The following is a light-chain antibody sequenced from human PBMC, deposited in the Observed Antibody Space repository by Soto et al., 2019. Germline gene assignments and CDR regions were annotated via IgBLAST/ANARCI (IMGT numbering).Light chain of an antibody. J-gene: IGKJ1*01. CDR1: QSISSW. CDR3: QQYNSYSWT. V-gene: IGKV1-5*01. Sequence: DIQMTQSSSTLSASLGNSGSVSCRASQSISSWLAWYQQKPGKAPKLLIYDASSLESGVPSRFSGSGSGTEFTLTISSLQPVDFAAYYCQQYNSYSWTFGKGTKVDIK. CDR2: DAS.